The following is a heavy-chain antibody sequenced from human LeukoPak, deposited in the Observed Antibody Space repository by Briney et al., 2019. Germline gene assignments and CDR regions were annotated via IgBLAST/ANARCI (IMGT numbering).Heavy chain of an antibody. J-gene: IGHJ3*02. CDR3: ARITDRTIFGEIMHGFDI. Sequence: PSETLSLTCTVSGDSINNNNYYWGWVRQPPGKGLEWIGNIYYNGRTYYSPSLKSRGTISVDTSNNQFSLRLSSVTAADTAVYYCARITDRTIFGEIMHGFDIWGQGTPVTVSS. CDR1: GDSINNNNYY. CDR2: IYYNGRT. D-gene: IGHD3-3*01. V-gene: IGHV4-39*01.